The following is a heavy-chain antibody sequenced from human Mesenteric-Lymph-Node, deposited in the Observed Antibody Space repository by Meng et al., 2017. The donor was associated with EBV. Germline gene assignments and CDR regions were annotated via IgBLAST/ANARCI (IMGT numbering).Heavy chain of an antibody. Sequence: QLQLQESRPRLVKPPETQSLTCGVSGGSLSSGHWWRWVRQPPGKGLEWIGEHGGTRNYNPSLRSRVTTSLDYSKNQFSLTLRSVTAADTAVYYCATFNSGSYKYYFDHWGRGILVTVSS. CDR1: GGSLSSGHW. CDR2: HGGTR. CDR3: ATFNSGSYKYYFDH. D-gene: IGHD6-19*01. J-gene: IGHJ4*02. V-gene: IGHV4-4*03.